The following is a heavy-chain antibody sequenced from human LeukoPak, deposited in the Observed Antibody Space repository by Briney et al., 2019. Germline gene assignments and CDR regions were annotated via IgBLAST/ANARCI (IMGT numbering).Heavy chain of an antibody. V-gene: IGHV3-7*01. J-gene: IGHJ4*02. Sequence: GGSLRLSCEASGFTFTKFWMSWVRQAPGKGLEWVANIQEDGKKENYVDSVRGRFTISRDNAKNSIYLQMNSLRVKDTAVYYCAKDIVGGGDDYWGQGTLVIVSS. D-gene: IGHD2-21*02. CDR2: IQEDGKKE. CDR1: GFTFTKFW. CDR3: AKDIVGGGDDY.